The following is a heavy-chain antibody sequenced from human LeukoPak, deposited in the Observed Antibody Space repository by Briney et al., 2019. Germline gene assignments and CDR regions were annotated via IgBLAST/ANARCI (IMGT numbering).Heavy chain of an antibody. CDR1: GFTFSSYS. V-gene: IGHV3-21*04. CDR2: ISSSSSYI. Sequence: GGSLRLSCAASGFTFSSYSMNWVRQAPGKGLEWVSSISSSSSYIYYADSVKGRFTISRDNSKNTLYLQMNSLRAEDTAVYYCAKEVAVAGTFDYWGQGTLVTVSS. D-gene: IGHD6-19*01. CDR3: AKEVAVAGTFDY. J-gene: IGHJ4*02.